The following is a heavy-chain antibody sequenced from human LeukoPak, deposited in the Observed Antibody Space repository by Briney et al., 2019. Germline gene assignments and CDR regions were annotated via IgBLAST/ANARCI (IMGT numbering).Heavy chain of an antibody. J-gene: IGHJ4*02. CDR1: GYTFTGYY. V-gene: IGHV1-2*02. CDR3: ARVCGYYYDSSGGPENDY. CDR2: INPNSGGT. Sequence: GASVKVSCKASGYTFTGYYMHWVRQAPGQGLEWMGWINPNSGGTNYAQKFQGRVTMTRDTSISTAYMELSRLRSDDTAVYYCARVCGYYYDSSGGPENDYWGQGTLVTVSS. D-gene: IGHD3-22*01.